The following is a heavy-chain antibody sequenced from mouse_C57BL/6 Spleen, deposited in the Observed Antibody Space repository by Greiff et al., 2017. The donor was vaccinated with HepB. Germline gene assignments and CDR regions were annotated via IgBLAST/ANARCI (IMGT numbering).Heavy chain of an antibody. J-gene: IGHJ2*01. V-gene: IGHV5-17*01. CDR1: GFTFSDYG. Sequence: EVKVVESGGGLVKPGGSLKLSCAASGFTFSDYGMHWVRQAPEKGLEWVAYISSGSSTIYYADTVKGRFTISRDNAKNTLFLQMTSLRSEDTAMYYCARDDYGGFDYWGQGTTLTVSS. CDR3: ARDDYGGFDY. D-gene: IGHD2-4*01. CDR2: ISSGSSTI.